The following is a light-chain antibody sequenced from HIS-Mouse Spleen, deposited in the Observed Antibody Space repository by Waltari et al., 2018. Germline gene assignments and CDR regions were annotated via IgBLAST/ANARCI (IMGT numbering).Light chain of an antibody. V-gene: IGLV3-19*01. J-gene: IGLJ1*01. CDR2: GKT. CDR1: SLRSYY. CDR3: NSRDSSGNHLV. Sequence: SSELTQDPAVSVALGQTVRITCQGDSLRSYYASWYQQKPGQAPVLVIYGKTTRPSGIPDRFSGSSSGNTASLTITGAQAEDEADYYCNSRDSSGNHLVFGTGTKVTVL.